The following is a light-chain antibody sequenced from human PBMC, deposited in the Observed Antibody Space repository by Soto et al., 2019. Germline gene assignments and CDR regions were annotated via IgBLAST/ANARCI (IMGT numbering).Light chain of an antibody. Sequence: EIVLTQSPGTLSLSPGERATISCRASQSVSSSYLAWYQQKPGQAPRLPIYGASSRATGIPDRFSGSGSGTDFTLTISRLEPEDFAVYYCQQYGSSLGQGTKVDIK. V-gene: IGKV3-20*01. J-gene: IGKJ1*01. CDR2: GAS. CDR1: QSVSSSY. CDR3: QQYGSS.